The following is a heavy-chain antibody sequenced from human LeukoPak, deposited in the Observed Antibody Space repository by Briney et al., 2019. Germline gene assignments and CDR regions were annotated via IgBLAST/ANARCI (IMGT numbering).Heavy chain of an antibody. J-gene: IGHJ3*02. CDR3: GRTVVPAANYAFDI. CDR1: GGSISSYY. V-gene: IGHV4-59*12. Sequence: PSETLSLTCTVSGGSISSYYWSWIRQPPGKGLEWIGYIYYSGSTNYNPSLKSRVTISVDTSKNQFSLKLSSVNAADTAVYYCGRTVVPAANYAFDIWGQGTMVTVSS. CDR2: IYYSGST. D-gene: IGHD2-2*01.